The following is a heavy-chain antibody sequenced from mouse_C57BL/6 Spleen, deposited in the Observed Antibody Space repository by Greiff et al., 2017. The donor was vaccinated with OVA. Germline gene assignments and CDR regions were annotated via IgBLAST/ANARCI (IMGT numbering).Heavy chain of an antibody. D-gene: IGHD1-1*01. CDR2: IYPGSGST. CDR3: ARFDYYGSSDYFDY. CDR1: GYTFTSYW. J-gene: IGHJ2*01. Sequence: VQLQQPGAELVKPGASVKMSCKASGYTFTSYWITWVKQRPGQGLEWIGDIYPGSGSTNYNEKFKSKATLTVDTSSSTAYMQLSSLTSEDSAVYYCARFDYYGSSDYFDYWGQGTTLTVSS. V-gene: IGHV1-55*01.